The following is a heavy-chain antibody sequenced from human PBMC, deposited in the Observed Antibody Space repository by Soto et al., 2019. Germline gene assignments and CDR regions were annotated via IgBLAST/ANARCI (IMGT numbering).Heavy chain of an antibody. J-gene: IGHJ4*02. CDR3: ASDTTVGGYSYGRFDY. Sequence: QVQLVQSGAAVKKPRSSVKVSCKASGGTFRSYAISSVRQAPGQGHEWMGGIIPIFGTANYAQKFQGRVTSTGDQSTSTAYMVLSSLRSEDTALYYCASDTTVGGYSYGRFDYWGQGTLVTVSS. V-gene: IGHV1-69*01. CDR1: GGTFRSYA. D-gene: IGHD5-18*01. CDR2: IIPIFGTA.